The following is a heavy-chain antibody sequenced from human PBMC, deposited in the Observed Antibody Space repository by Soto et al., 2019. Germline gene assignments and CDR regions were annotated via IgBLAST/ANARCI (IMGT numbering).Heavy chain of an antibody. CDR3: ARGLAEWELYDAFDI. D-gene: IGHD1-26*01. CDR2: ISYDGSNK. Sequence: PGGSLRLSCAASGFTFSSYAMHWVRQAPGKGLEWVAVISYDGSNKYYADSVKGRFTISRDNSKNTLYLQMNSLRAEDTAVYYCARGLAEWELYDAFDIWGQGTMVTVAS. J-gene: IGHJ3*02. CDR1: GFTFSSYA. V-gene: IGHV3-30-3*01.